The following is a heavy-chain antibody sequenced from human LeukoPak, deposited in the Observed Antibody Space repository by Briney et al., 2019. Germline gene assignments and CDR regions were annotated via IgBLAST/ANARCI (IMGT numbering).Heavy chain of an antibody. CDR3: AKARGFCSSSTCRRDYMDV. D-gene: IGHD2-2*01. CDR2: ISGSGGSI. CDR1: GLSFSSYG. Sequence: PGGSLRLSCAASGLSFSSYGMSWVRQAPGKGLEWVSTISGSGGSILYADSVKGRFTISRDNSRNRLHLQMNSLRAKDTAVYYCAKARGFCSSSTCRRDYMDVWGKGTTVTISS. J-gene: IGHJ6*03. V-gene: IGHV3-23*01.